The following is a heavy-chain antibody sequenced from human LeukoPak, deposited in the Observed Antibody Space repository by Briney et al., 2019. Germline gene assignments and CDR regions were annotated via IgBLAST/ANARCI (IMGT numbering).Heavy chain of an antibody. CDR2: ITSSSSDT. CDR3: ARDPYNGAYSEGYCYYSIDV. J-gene: IGHJ6*03. CDR1: GITISNDN. V-gene: IGHV3-21*01. D-gene: IGHD1-1*01. Sequence: GGSLRLSCAAPGITISNDNMNWVCQAPGKGQERISAITSSSSDTFNDDPAKGRFTTSRDDAQNSLFLKLNSLRVEDTAIYYCARDPYNGAYSEGYCYYSIDVWGKGTTVTVSS.